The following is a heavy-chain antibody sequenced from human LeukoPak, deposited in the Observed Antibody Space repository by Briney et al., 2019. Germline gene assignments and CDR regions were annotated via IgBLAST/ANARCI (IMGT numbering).Heavy chain of an antibody. J-gene: IGHJ4*02. V-gene: IGHV4-59*08. Sequence: PSETLSLTCTVSGGSISNYYWTWIRQPPGKGPEWIGYTYYSGSTNYNPSLKSRATISVDTSKNQFSLKLSSVTAADTAVYYCATQGAQIMDTRHFDNWGQGTLVTVSS. CDR3: ATQGAQIMDTRHFDN. CDR1: GGSISNYY. D-gene: IGHD5-12*01. CDR2: TYYSGST.